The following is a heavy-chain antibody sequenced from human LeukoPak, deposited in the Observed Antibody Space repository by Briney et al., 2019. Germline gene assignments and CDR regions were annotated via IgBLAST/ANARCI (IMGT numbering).Heavy chain of an antibody. CDR3: ARGGARYSGTSPNWFDY. Sequence: SVKVSCKASGGTFSSFAISWVRQAPGQGLEWIGGIIPIFGTADYAQMFQGRVTITTDESTSTAYMELSSLRSEDTAVYYCARGGARYSGTSPNWFDYWGQGTLVTVSS. J-gene: IGHJ4*02. CDR2: IIPIFGTA. CDR1: GGTFSSFA. D-gene: IGHD1-26*01. V-gene: IGHV1-69*05.